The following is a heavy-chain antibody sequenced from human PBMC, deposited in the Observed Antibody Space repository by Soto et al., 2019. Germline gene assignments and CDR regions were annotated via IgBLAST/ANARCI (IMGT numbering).Heavy chain of an antibody. CDR3: ARAPHEGVYDD. Sequence: ASVKVSCKASGYTFTGYYLHWIRQAPGQGLQWMGWMRPDSGGANYAQKFQGRVSMTRDTSTSTFYMELSRLASDDTAVYYCARAPHEGVYDDWGQGTQGTVPS. CDR1: GYTFTGYY. J-gene: IGHJ4*02. V-gene: IGHV1-2*02. D-gene: IGHD3-16*01. CDR2: MRPDSGGA.